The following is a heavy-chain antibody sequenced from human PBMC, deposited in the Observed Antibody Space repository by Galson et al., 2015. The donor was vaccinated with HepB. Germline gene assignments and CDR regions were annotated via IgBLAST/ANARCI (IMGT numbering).Heavy chain of an antibody. CDR2: VSDSGSTT. J-gene: IGHJ5*02. CDR1: GFVFRSYA. D-gene: IGHD6-13*01. V-gene: IGHV3-23*01. CDR3: AKSRSWPNWFDP. Sequence: SLRLSCAVSGFVFRSYAMTWVRRAPGKGLEWVSAVSDSGSTTYYADSVKGRFTISRDNSKNTLYLQMNSLRAEDTAVYYCAKSRSWPNWFDPWGQGTLVTISS.